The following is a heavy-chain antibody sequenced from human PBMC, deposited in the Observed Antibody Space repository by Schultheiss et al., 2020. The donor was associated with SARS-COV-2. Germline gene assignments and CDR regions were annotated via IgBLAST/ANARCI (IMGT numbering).Heavy chain of an antibody. D-gene: IGHD3-16*02. V-gene: IGHV1-2*04. J-gene: IGHJ4*02. Sequence: ASVKVSCKASGYTFTGYYMHWVRQAPGQGLEWMGWINPNSGGTNYAQKFQGWVTMTRDTSISTAYMELSRLRSEDTAVYYCARVLFGTLIALDYWGQGTLVTVSS. CDR2: INPNSGGT. CDR3: ARVLFGTLIALDY. CDR1: GYTFTGYY.